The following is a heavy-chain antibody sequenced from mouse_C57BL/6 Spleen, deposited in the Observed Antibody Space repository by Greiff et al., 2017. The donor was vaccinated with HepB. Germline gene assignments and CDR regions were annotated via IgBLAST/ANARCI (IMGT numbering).Heavy chain of an antibody. CDR2: IYPRSGNT. CDR1: GYTFTSYG. D-gene: IGHD2-2*01. Sequence: VQLQQSGAELARPGASVKLSCKASGYTFTSYGISWVKQRTGQGLEWIGEIYPRSGNTYYNEKFKGKATLTADKSSSPAYMELRSLTSEDSAVYFCARGLENYWYFDVWGTGTTVTVSS. J-gene: IGHJ1*03. V-gene: IGHV1-81*01. CDR3: ARGLENYWYFDV.